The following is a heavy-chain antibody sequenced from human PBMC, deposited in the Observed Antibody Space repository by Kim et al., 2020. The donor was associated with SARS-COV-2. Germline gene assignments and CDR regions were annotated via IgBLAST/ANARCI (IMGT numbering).Heavy chain of an antibody. D-gene: IGHD1-7*01. Sequence: GGSLRLSCAASGFTFSSYAMSWVRQAPGKGLEWVSAISGSGGSTYYADSVKGRFTISRDNSKNTLYLQMNSLRAEDTAVYYCAKYTGTTSWDYYYYGMDVWGQGTTVTVSS. CDR3: AKYTGTTSWDYYYYGMDV. CDR2: ISGSGGST. V-gene: IGHV3-23*01. CDR1: GFTFSSYA. J-gene: IGHJ6*02.